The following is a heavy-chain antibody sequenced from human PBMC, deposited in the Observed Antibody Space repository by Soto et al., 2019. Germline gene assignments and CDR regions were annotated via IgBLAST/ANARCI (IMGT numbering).Heavy chain of an antibody. D-gene: IGHD5-18*01. CDR3: ARSSRYSYGYYYYGMDV. J-gene: IGHJ6*02. V-gene: IGHV3-13*01. Sequence: GGSVRLSCAASGFTFSSYDMHWVRQAKGKGLEWVSAIGTAGDTYYPGSVKGRFTISRENAKNSLYLQMNSLRAEDTAVYYCARSSRYSYGYYYYGMDVWGQGTTVTVSS. CDR1: GFTFSSYD. CDR2: IGTAGDT.